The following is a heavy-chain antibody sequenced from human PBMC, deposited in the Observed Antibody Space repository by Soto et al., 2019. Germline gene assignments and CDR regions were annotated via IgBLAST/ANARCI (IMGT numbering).Heavy chain of an antibody. CDR3: AREGGSYDSGGYLIRGAFDI. CDR1: GDSISRIDYY. Sequence: SETLSLTCSVSGDSISRIDYYWTWIRQHPEKGLEWIGNIYFRGNTYYSPSLESRLTISVDTSKNQFSLKLTSVTTADTAVYYCAREGGSYDSGGYLIRGAFDIWGQGTMVTVSS. CDR2: IYFRGNT. J-gene: IGHJ3*02. V-gene: IGHV4-31*03. D-gene: IGHD3-22*01.